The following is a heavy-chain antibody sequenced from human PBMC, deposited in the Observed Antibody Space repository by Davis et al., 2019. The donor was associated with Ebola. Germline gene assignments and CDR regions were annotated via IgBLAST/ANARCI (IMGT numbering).Heavy chain of an antibody. J-gene: IGHJ4*02. V-gene: IGHV1-69*04. CDR1: GGTFSSYA. Sequence: AASVKVSCKAFGGTFSSYAISWVRQAPGQGLEWMGRIIPILGIANYAQKFQGRVTITADKSTSTAYMELSSLRSEDTAVYYCARGGPGGVDYWGQGTLVTVSS. CDR2: IIPILGIA. D-gene: IGHD1-26*01. CDR3: ARGGPGGVDY.